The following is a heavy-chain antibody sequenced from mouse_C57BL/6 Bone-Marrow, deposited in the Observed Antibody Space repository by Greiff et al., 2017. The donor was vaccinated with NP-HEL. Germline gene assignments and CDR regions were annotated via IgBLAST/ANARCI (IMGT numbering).Heavy chain of an antibody. V-gene: IGHV10-1*01. CDR3: VSGSFAY. D-gene: IGHD4-1*01. CDR2: IRSKSNNYAT. J-gene: IGHJ3*01. Sequence: EVKVVESGGGLVQPKGSLKLSCAASGFSFTTYAMNWVRQAPGKGLEWVARIRSKSNNYATYYADSVKDRFTISRDDSESMLYLQMNNLKTEDTAMYYCVSGSFAYWGQGTLVTVSA. CDR1: GFSFTTYA.